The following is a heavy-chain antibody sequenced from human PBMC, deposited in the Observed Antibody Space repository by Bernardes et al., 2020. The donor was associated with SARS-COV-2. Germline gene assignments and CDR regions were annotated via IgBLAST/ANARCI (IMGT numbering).Heavy chain of an antibody. D-gene: IGHD3-22*01. CDR2: INPNSGGT. J-gene: IGHJ6*02. V-gene: IGHV1-2*02. CDR3: ALPPSNYDRYGMDV. CDR1: GYTFPGYY. Sequence: ASVKVSCKASGYTFPGYYIHWVRQAPGQGLEWMGWINPNSGGTIYAQKFQGRVTMTRDTSISTAYMELSRLRSDDTAMYYCALPPSNYDRYGMDVWGQGTTVTGSS.